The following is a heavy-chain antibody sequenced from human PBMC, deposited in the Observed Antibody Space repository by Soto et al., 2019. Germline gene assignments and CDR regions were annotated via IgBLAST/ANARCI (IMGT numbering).Heavy chain of an antibody. CDR1: GYTFTGYY. CDR2: IIPNIGVA. J-gene: IGHJ4*02. V-gene: IGHV1-2*04. Sequence: ASVKVSCKASGYTFTGYYMRWVRQAPGQGLEWMGWIIPNIGVANYAQKFQGWVTITRDKSTSTAYMELSSLRSEDTAVYYCARDNLYYFDYWGQGTLVTVSS. CDR3: ARDNLYYFDY.